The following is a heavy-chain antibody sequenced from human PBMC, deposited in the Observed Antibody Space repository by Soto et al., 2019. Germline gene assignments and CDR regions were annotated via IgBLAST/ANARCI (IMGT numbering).Heavy chain of an antibody. V-gene: IGHV3-48*01. J-gene: IGHJ4*02. Sequence: GGSLRLSCASSGFTFSSYSMNWARQAPGKGLEWVSYISSSSSTIYYADSVKGRFTISRDNSKNTLYLQMNSLRAEDTAVYYCARLVDDFYYFDYWGQGTLVTVSS. D-gene: IGHD2-15*01. CDR1: GFTFSSYS. CDR3: ARLVDDFYYFDY. CDR2: ISSSSSTI.